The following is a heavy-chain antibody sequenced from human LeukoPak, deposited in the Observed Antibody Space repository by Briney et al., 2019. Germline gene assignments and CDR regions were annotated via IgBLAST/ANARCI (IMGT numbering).Heavy chain of an antibody. Sequence: EASVKVSCKASGYTFTGYYMHWVRQAPGQGLEWMGWINPNSGGTNYAQKFQGRVTMTRDTSISTAYMELSRLRSDDTAVYYCASLPHHDYSNLWYMDVWGKGTTVTVSS. CDR2: INPNSGGT. CDR1: GYTFTGYY. D-gene: IGHD4-11*01. V-gene: IGHV1-2*02. CDR3: ASLPHHDYSNLWYMDV. J-gene: IGHJ6*03.